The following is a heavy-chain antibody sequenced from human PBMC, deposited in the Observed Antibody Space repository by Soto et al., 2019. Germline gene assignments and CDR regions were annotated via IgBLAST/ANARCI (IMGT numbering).Heavy chain of an antibody. Sequence: GGSLRLSCAASGFTFSSYGMHWVRQAPGKGLEWVAVISYDGSNKYYADSVKGRFTISRDNSKNTLYLQMNSLRAEDTAVYYCAKDLSSSSTSCLDYWGQGTLVTVSS. J-gene: IGHJ4*02. CDR2: ISYDGSNK. CDR1: GFTFSSYG. D-gene: IGHD2-2*01. V-gene: IGHV3-30*18. CDR3: AKDLSSSSTSCLDY.